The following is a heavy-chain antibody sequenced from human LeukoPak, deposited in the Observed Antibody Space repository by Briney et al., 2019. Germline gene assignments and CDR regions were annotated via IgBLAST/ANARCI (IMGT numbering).Heavy chain of an antibody. CDR2: ISPYNGNT. V-gene: IGHV1-18*01. J-gene: IGHJ4*02. D-gene: IGHD6-19*01. CDR1: GGTFSSYA. CDR3: AKDRRGSGWYGGFDY. Sequence: ASVKVSCKASGGTFSSYAISWVRQAPGQGLEWMGWISPYNGNTNYAQKFQGRVTMTTDTSTSTAYMELRSLRSDDTAVYYCAKDRRGSGWYGGFDYWGQGVLVTVSS.